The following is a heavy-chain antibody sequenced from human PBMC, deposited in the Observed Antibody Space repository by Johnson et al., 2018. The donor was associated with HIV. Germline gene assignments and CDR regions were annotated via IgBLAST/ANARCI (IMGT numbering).Heavy chain of an antibody. V-gene: IGHV3-11*01. CDR3: VTECVYWWCLNAFDI. CDR1: GFTFSDYY. D-gene: IGHD2-8*02. CDR2: IRSSGSTI. Sequence: VQLLESGGGLVKPGGSLRLSCAASGFTFSDYYMSWIRQAPGKGLEWVSYIRSSGSTIYYADSVKGRFTISRDNAKNSLYLQMNSLKTEDTAVYYCVTECVYWWCLNAFDIWGQGTMVTVSS. J-gene: IGHJ3*02.